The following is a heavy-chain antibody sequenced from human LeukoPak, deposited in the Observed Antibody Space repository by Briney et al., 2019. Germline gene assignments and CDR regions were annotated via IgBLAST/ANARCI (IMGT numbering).Heavy chain of an antibody. Sequence: GGSLRLSCAASGFTFSDESMNWVRQAPGKGLDWVSSISANSLHIFYADSVRGRFTISRDNARNSLYLQMNSLRAEDTAVYYCAREVAARRLGSWFDPWGQGTLVTVSS. D-gene: IGHD6-6*01. CDR2: ISANSLHI. CDR3: AREVAARRLGSWFDP. V-gene: IGHV3-21*01. CDR1: GFTFSDES. J-gene: IGHJ5*02.